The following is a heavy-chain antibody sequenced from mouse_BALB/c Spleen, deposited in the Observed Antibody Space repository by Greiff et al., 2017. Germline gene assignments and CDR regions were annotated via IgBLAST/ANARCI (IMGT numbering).Heavy chain of an antibody. Sequence: LVESGAELVRPGSSVKISCKASGYAFSSYWMNWVKQRPGQGLEWIGQIYPGDGDTNYNGKFKGKATLTADKSSSTAYMQLSSLTSEDSAVYFCARNGPYFDYWGQGTTLTVSS. CDR2: IYPGDGDT. J-gene: IGHJ2*01. V-gene: IGHV1-80*01. CDR3: ARNGPYFDY. D-gene: IGHD1-2*01. CDR1: GYAFSSYW.